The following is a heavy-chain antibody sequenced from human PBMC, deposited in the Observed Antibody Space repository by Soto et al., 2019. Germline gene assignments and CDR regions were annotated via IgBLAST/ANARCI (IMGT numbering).Heavy chain of an antibody. V-gene: IGHV3-30*19. CDR1: GFTFSDFG. CDR2: ISKNGLDR. CDR3: ASPREGQWLVFDH. Sequence: GGSLRLSCVVSGFTFSDFGMHWVRQSPGEGLAWVASISKNGLDRYYSESVKGRFTISRDDSKNTVFLQMNSLKVEDTAAYFCASPREGQWLVFDHWGQRTLVTVSS. D-gene: IGHD6-19*01. J-gene: IGHJ4*02.